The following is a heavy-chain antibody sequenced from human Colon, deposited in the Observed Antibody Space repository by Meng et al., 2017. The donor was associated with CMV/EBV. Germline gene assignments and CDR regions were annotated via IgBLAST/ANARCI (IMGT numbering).Heavy chain of an antibody. V-gene: IGHV5-51*01. CDR2: IYPGDSDS. D-gene: IGHD3-22*01. J-gene: IGHJ5*02. CDR3: AKLRLRGSGSHPFDP. CDR1: GYNFANYW. Sequence: GEFLKISCKGSGYNFANYWIGWVRQMPGKGLEWMGMIYPGDSDSRYNPSFEGQVTFSADVSISTAYLQWTNLMASDTAMYYCAKLRLRGSGSHPFDPWGQGTLVTVSS.